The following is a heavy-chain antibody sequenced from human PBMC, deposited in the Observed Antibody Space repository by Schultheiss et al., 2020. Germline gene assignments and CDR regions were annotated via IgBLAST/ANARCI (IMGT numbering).Heavy chain of an antibody. V-gene: IGHV4-61*01. Sequence: SQTLSLTCTVSGGSVSSGSYYWSWIRQPPGKGLEWIGYIYYSGSTNYNPSLKSRVTISVDTSKNQFSLKLSSVTAADTAVYYCARGHGDYGMDVWGQGTTVTVSS. CDR3: ARGHGDYGMDV. J-gene: IGHJ6*02. D-gene: IGHD4-17*01. CDR2: IYYSGST. CDR1: GGSVSSGSYY.